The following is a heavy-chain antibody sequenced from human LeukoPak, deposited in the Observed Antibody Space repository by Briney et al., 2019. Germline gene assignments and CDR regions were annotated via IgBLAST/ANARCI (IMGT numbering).Heavy chain of an antibody. D-gene: IGHD6-19*01. V-gene: IGHV3-74*01. J-gene: IGHJ6*04. CDR2: INSDRSST. CDR1: GFTFSSYW. CDR3: ARVDSSGWYYYYGMDV. Sequence: GGSLRLSCAASGFTFSSYWMHWVRQAPGKGLVWVSRINSDRSSTSYADSVKGRFTISRDNAKNTLYLQMNSLRAEDTAVYYCARVDSSGWYYYYGMDVWGKGTTVTVSS.